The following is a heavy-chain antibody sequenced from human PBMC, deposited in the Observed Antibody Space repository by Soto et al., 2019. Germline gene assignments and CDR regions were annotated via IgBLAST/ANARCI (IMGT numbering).Heavy chain of an antibody. D-gene: IGHD6-6*01. CDR1: GFTFRSFA. CDR2: ISGSGGDT. V-gene: IGHV3-23*01. Sequence: RRLSCAASGFTFRSFAMGWVRQAPGKGLEWLSTISGSGGDTYYADSVKGRFTVSRATSKKTLWLQMNSLRVEDTAVYYCAKSSASIATRAFDYCGQGTLVTVSS. J-gene: IGHJ4*02. CDR3: AKSSASIATRAFDY.